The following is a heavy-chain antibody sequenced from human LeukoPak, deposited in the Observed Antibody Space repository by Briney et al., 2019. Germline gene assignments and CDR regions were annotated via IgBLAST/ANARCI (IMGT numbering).Heavy chain of an antibody. D-gene: IGHD1-7*01. CDR3: ARGNWNYVGMIWFDP. Sequence: AASVKVSCKASGYTFTSYGISWVRQAPGQGLEWMGWISAYNGNTNYAQKLQGRVTMTRDTSISTAYMELSRLRSDDTAVYYCARGNWNYVGMIWFDPWGQGTLVTVSS. CDR2: ISAYNGNT. CDR1: GYTFTSYG. J-gene: IGHJ5*02. V-gene: IGHV1-18*01.